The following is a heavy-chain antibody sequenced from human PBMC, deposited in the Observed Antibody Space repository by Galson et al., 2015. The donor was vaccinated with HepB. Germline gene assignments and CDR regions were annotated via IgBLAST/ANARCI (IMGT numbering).Heavy chain of an antibody. V-gene: IGHV3-48*01. CDR2: ISSTGSTI. CDR3: ARGPRYSYGLNWFDP. CDR1: GFTFSYFS. Sequence: SLRLSCAASGFTFSYFSINWVRQAPGKGLEWVSYISSTGSTIYYADSVKGRFTISRDNAKNSLYLQMNSLRAEDTAVYYCARGPRYSYGLNWFDPWGQGTLVTVSS. D-gene: IGHD5-18*01. J-gene: IGHJ5*02.